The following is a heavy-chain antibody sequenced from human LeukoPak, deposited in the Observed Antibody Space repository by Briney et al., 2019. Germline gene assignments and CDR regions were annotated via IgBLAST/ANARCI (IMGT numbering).Heavy chain of an antibody. Sequence: GGSLRLSCAASGFTFSSYAVSWVRQAPGKGLEWVSAITASGFSTYYADSVKGRFTISRDNPKNTLHLQMNSLRAEDTALYYCAKRTSNDSPPSFDYWGQGTLVTVSS. D-gene: IGHD2-15*01. CDR2: ITASGFST. V-gene: IGHV3-23*01. CDR1: GFTFSSYA. CDR3: AKRTSNDSPPSFDY. J-gene: IGHJ4*02.